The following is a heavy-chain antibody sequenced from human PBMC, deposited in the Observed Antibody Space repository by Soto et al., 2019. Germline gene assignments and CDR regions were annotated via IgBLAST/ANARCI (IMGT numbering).Heavy chain of an antibody. J-gene: IGHJ6*03. CDR1: GFTFSSYS. CDR2: ISSSSSTI. D-gene: IGHD6-19*01. Sequence: GGSLRLSCAASGFTFSSYSMNWVRQAPGKGLEWVSYISSSSSTIYYADSVKGRFTISRDNAKNSLYLQMNSLRAEDTAVYYCARDRKWLVLFPPRGRSKNQSMDLLGKRTTGT. CDR3: ARDRKWLVLFPPRGRSKNQSMDL. V-gene: IGHV3-48*01.